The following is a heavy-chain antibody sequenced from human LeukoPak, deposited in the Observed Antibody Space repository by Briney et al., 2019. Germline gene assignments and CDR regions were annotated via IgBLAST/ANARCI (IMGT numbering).Heavy chain of an antibody. J-gene: IGHJ4*02. CDR2: ISGSGGST. Sequence: GRSLRLSCAASGFTFSSYAMSWVRQAPGKGLEWVSAISGSGGSTYYADSVKGRFTISRDNSKNTLYLQMNSLRAEDTAVYYCAKYPYDSSGYYFDCWGQGTLVTVSS. CDR3: AKYPYDSSGYYFDC. D-gene: IGHD3-22*01. CDR1: GFTFSSYA. V-gene: IGHV3-23*01.